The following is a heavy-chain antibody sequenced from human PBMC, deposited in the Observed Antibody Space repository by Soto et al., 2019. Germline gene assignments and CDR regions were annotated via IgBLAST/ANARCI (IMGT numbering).Heavy chain of an antibody. V-gene: IGHV4-4*02. Sequence: SENLSLTCAVSSCPISSSNWWSWVRQPPGKGLEWIGEIYHSGSTNYNPSLKSRVTISVDKSKNQFSLKLSSVTAADTAVYYCARVRVVATIRNAFDIWGQGTMVT. CDR3: ARVRVVATIRNAFDI. J-gene: IGHJ3*02. CDR2: IYHSGST. D-gene: IGHD5-12*01. CDR1: SCPISSSNW.